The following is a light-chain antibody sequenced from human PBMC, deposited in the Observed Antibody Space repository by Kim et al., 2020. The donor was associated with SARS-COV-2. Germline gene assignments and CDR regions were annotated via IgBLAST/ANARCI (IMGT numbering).Light chain of an antibody. CDR2: CDS. CDR3: EVWDSSSDHVI. CDR1: NIGSKI. J-gene: IGLJ2*01. V-gene: IGLV3-21*04. Sequence: APGKTVRCTCGRNNIGSKIVHWYQQKPGQAPVLVIYCDSDRPSGIPERFSGSSSGNTASLTISRVEAGDEADYYCEVWDSSSDHVIFGGGTKLTVL.